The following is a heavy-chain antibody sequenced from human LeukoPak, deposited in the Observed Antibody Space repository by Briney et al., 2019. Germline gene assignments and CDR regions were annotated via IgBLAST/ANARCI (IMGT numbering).Heavy chain of an antibody. J-gene: IGHJ3*02. CDR2: INPSGGDT. V-gene: IGHV1-46*01. Sequence: ASVKDSCLASGYTFTSYNMHWVRQAPGQGLEWMGIINPSGGDTGYAQKFQGRVTMTRDTSTSTVYMELSSLRSEDTAVYYCAREKIHVFDIWGQGTMVTVSS. CDR1: GYTFTSYN. CDR3: AREKIHVFDI.